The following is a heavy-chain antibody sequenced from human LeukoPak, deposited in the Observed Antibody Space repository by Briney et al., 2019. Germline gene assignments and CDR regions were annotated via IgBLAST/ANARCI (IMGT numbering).Heavy chain of an antibody. Sequence: SETLSLTCSVSGYSINSGYHWGWIRQPPGKGLEWIAIMHHTGSTHYNPSLQSRVTISIDTSKNQFSLKLSSVTAADTAVYYCARCSSTSCYYLDPWGQGTLVTVSS. V-gene: IGHV4-38-2*01. CDR2: MHHTGST. J-gene: IGHJ5*02. CDR3: ARCSSTSCYYLDP. CDR1: GYSINSGYH. D-gene: IGHD2-2*01.